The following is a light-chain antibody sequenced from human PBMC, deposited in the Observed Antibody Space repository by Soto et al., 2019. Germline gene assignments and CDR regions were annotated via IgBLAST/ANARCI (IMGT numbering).Light chain of an antibody. CDR1: QSFSSC. CDR2: RAS. J-gene: IGKJ5*01. Sequence: EIVLTQSPSTLSVSLGERATLSCRASQSFSSCLAWYHQKPGQDPRILIYRASTRATDVPARFSGSGSGTDFTLTISSLQSEDFAVYYCQQYGSSPETFGQGTRMENK. V-gene: IGKV3-15*01. CDR3: QQYGSSPET.